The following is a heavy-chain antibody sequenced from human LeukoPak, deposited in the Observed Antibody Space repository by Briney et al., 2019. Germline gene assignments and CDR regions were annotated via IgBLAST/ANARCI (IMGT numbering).Heavy chain of an antibody. Sequence: PGGTLRLSCAASGFTFSSYGMSWVRQAPGKGLEWVSAISSSGTTIYYADSVKGRFTISRDNAKNSLYLQMNSLRAEDTAVYYCARDRGTYSSGWSDYWGQGTLVTVSS. D-gene: IGHD6-19*01. CDR2: ISSSGTTI. CDR1: GFTFSSYG. CDR3: ARDRGTYSSGWSDY. V-gene: IGHV3-48*04. J-gene: IGHJ4*02.